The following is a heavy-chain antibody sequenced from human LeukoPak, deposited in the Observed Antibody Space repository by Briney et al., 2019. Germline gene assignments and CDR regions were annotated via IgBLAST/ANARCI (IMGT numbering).Heavy chain of an antibody. Sequence: GGSLRRSCAASGFTFSSYWMHWVRQAPGKGLVWVSRINSDGSSTSYADSVKGRFTISRDNAKNTLYLQMNSLRAEDTAVYYCARVRYYGNWFDPWGQGTLVTVSS. CDR2: INSDGSST. CDR1: GFTFSSYW. CDR3: ARVRYYGNWFDP. J-gene: IGHJ5*02. D-gene: IGHD3-3*01. V-gene: IGHV3-74*01.